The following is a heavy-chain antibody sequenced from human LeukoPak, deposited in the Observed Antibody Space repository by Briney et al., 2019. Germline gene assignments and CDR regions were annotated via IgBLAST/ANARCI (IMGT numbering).Heavy chain of an antibody. Sequence: GGSLRLSCAASGFTFSSYAMHWVRQAPGKGLEWVAVISYDGSNKYYADSVKGRFTISRDNSKNTLYLQMNSLRAEDTAVYYCAKGPLFGVVIIDYWGQGTLVTVSS. CDR2: ISYDGSNK. J-gene: IGHJ4*02. V-gene: IGHV3-30*04. CDR3: AKGPLFGVVIIDY. CDR1: GFTFSSYA. D-gene: IGHD3-3*01.